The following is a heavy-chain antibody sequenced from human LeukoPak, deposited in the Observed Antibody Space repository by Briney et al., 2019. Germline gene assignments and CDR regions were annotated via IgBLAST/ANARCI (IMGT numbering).Heavy chain of an antibody. CDR2: IWYDGSKE. Sequence: GGSLRLSCAASGFTFSRHGFHWARQAPGKGLDWLTTIWYDGSKEYYADAVKGRFTISRDDSKNTLYLQMTGLRVEDTAVYYCVRDDCSGSSCLASWGQGTLVTVSS. D-gene: IGHD2-2*01. J-gene: IGHJ5*02. V-gene: IGHV3-33*01. CDR1: GFTFSRHG. CDR3: VRDDCSGSSCLAS.